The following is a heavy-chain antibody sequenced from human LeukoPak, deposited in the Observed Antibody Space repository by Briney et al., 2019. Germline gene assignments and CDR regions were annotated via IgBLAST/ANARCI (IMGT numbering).Heavy chain of an antibody. D-gene: IGHD6-13*01. J-gene: IGHJ4*02. CDR2: ISASGANT. CDR3: AKVTNQQQVGLH. V-gene: IGHV3-23*01. CDR1: GFTFSNYA. Sequence: GGSLRLSCAASGFTFSNYAMSWVRQAPGKGLEWVSAISASGANTYYANSVKGRFTISRDNSENTVYLQMNSLRVEDTAVYYCAKVTNQQQVGLHWGQGTLVTVSS.